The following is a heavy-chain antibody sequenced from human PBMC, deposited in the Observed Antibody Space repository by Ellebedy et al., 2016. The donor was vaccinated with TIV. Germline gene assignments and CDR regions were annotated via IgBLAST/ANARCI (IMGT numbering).Heavy chain of an antibody. V-gene: IGHV4-30-4*01. CDR3: ARGVVPGDQYNWFDT. D-gene: IGHD2-2*01. Sequence: SETLSLXXSVSGGSINNSPYYWSWLRQAPGKGLEWIGYIYYSGSTYYNPSLKSRLAMAIDTSKNQFSLKLNSVTAADTAVYYCARGVVPGDQYNWFDTWGQGTLVAVSS. J-gene: IGHJ5*02. CDR2: IYYSGST. CDR1: GGSINNSPYY.